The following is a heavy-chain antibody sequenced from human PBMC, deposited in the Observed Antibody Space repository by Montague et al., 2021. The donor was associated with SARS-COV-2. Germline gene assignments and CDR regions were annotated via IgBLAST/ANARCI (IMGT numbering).Heavy chain of an antibody. J-gene: IGHJ6*02. CDR3: AKDSYYYGLGYGMDV. CDR1: GFTFSNSA. D-gene: IGHD3-10*01. Sequence: SLRLSCAAPGFTFSNSAMNWVRQAPGKGLEWVSGSSGSDGGTHYADSVKGRFTISRDNSKNVLYLQMNSLRAEDTALYYCAKDSYYYGLGYGMDVWGQGTTVTVPS. CDR2: SSGSDGGT. V-gene: IGHV3-23*01.